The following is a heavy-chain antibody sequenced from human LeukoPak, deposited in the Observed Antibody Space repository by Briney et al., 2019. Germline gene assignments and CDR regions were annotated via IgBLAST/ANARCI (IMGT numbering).Heavy chain of an antibody. CDR1: VYTFTSYG. V-gene: IGHV1-18*01. J-gene: IGHJ4*02. CDR3: ARDVVPIVVVLAAPAFDC. D-gene: IGHD2-15*01. Sequence: ASMKVSRTGSVYTFTSYGISWVRHAPGQGLEWVGWISAYNGKPNYAQKLQGRVTMTTDTSTSTAYMELRSLRSDDTAVYYCARDVVPIVVVLAAPAFDCWGQGTLVTVAS. CDR2: ISAYNGKP.